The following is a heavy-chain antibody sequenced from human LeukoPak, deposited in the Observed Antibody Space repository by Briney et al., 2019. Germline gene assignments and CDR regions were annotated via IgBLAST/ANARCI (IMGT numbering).Heavy chain of an antibody. CDR3: ARVNHYFDY. D-gene: IGHD1-14*01. J-gene: IGHJ4*02. CDR1: GGSISSGSHY. V-gene: IGHV4-61*02. CDR2: IYTSGTT. Sequence: SETLSLTCTVSGGSISSGSHYWSWIRQPAGKGLEWIGRIYTSGTTNYNSSLKSRVTISVDTSKNQFSLKLSSVTAADTAVYYCARVNHYFDYWGQGTLVTVSS.